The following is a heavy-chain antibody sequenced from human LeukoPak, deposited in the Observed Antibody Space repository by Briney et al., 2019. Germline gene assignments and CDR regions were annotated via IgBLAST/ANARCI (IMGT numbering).Heavy chain of an antibody. Sequence: SETLSLTCAVSGGSISSGSYYWSWIRQPAGKGLEWIGRIYTSGSTNYNPSLKSRVTISVDTSKNQFSLKLSSVTAADTAVYYCARGLRGGYSSIDYWGQGTLVTVPS. CDR2: IYTSGST. CDR3: ARGLRGGYSSIDY. D-gene: IGHD3-22*01. CDR1: GGSISSGSYY. J-gene: IGHJ4*02. V-gene: IGHV4-61*02.